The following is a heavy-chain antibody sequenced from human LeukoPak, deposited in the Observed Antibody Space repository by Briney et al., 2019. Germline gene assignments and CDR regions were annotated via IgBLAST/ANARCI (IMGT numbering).Heavy chain of an antibody. V-gene: IGHV3-7*01. CDR2: IKQDGSEK. Sequence: GGSLRLSCAASGFTFSSYWMSWVRQAPGKGLEWVANIKQDGSEKYYVDSVKGRFTISRDNAKNSLYLQMNSLRAEDTAVYYCARPVVVPAASHLGDYWGQGTLVTVSS. CDR1: GFTFSSYW. D-gene: IGHD2-2*01. J-gene: IGHJ4*02. CDR3: ARPVVVPAASHLGDY.